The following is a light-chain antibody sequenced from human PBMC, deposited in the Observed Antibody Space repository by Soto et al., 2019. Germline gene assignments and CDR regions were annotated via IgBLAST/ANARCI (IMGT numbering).Light chain of an antibody. Sequence: QSVLTQPPSASGSPGQSVTISCTGTSSDVGGYNYVSWYQQHPDKAPKLMIYEVSKRPSGVPDRFSGSKSGNTASLTVSGLQAEDEADYYCSSYAGSNSPVVFGGGTKLTVL. J-gene: IGLJ2*01. V-gene: IGLV2-8*01. CDR3: SSYAGSNSPVV. CDR1: SSDVGGYNY. CDR2: EVS.